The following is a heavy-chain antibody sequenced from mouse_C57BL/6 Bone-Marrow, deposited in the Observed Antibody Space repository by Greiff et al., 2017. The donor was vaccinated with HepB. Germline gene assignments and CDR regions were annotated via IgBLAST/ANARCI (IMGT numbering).Heavy chain of an antibody. Sequence: EVNVVESGAELVRPGASVKVSCTASGFNIKDDYMHWVKQRPEQGLEWIGWIDPENGDTEYASKFQGKATITADTSSNTAYLQLSSLTSEDTAVYYCTTTLAFDVWGTGTAVTVSS. J-gene: IGHJ1*03. CDR2: IDPENGDT. CDR3: TTTLAFDV. V-gene: IGHV14-4*01. CDR1: GFNIKDDY.